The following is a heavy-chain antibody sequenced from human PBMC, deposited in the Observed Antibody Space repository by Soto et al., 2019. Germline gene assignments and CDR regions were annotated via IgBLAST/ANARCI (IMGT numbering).Heavy chain of an antibody. CDR1: GFTFSSYW. CDR2: ISGSGGST. CDR3: AKAVVVVPAALYYYYGMDV. J-gene: IGHJ6*02. V-gene: IGHV3-23*01. D-gene: IGHD2-2*01. Sequence: GGSLRLSCAASGFTFSSYWMHWVRQAPGKGLEWVSAISGSGGSTYYADSVKGRFTISRDNSKNTLYLQMNSLRAEDTAVYYCAKAVVVVPAALYYYYGMDVWGQGTTVTVSS.